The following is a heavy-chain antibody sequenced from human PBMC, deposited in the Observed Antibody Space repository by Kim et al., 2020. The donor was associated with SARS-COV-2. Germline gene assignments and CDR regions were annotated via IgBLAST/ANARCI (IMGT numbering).Heavy chain of an antibody. V-gene: IGHV3-30*04. J-gene: IGHJ4*02. CDR2: ISYDGSNK. CDR1: GFTFSSYA. D-gene: IGHD2-15*01. Sequence: GGSLRLSCAASGFTFSSYAMHWVRQAPGKGLEWVAVISYDGSNKYYADSVKGRFTISRDNSKNTLYLQMNSLRAEDTAVYYCAREGVEMASFDYWGQGTL. CDR3: AREGVEMASFDY.